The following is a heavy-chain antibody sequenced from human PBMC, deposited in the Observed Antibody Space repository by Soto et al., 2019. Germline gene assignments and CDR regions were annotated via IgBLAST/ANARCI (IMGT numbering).Heavy chain of an antibody. Sequence: QVQLVQSETEVKKPGASVKVSCKASGYTFTHYGITWVRQAPGQGLEWMGWISAYNGNTKYAQSLRGRVTMTTDTSTSTAYMELRSLRSEDTAVYYCARDESGYSYGSDYWGQGTLVTVSS. V-gene: IGHV1-18*01. CDR2: ISAYNGNT. J-gene: IGHJ4*02. CDR1: GYTFTHYG. CDR3: ARDESGYSYGSDY. D-gene: IGHD5-18*01.